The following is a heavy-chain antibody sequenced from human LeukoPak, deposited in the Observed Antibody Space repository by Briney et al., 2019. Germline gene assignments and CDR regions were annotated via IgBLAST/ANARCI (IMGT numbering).Heavy chain of an antibody. CDR3: SRESGAFCPFGY. Sequence: SGTLSLTCAVSGGSISSSNWWSWVRQPPGKGLEWIGEIYHGGSTNYNPSLKSRVAMSVDRSRNQFSLNLSSVTAADTATYYCSRESGAFCPFGYWGQGTLVIVSS. D-gene: IGHD1-26*01. CDR2: IYHGGST. V-gene: IGHV4-4*02. CDR1: GGSISSSNW. J-gene: IGHJ4*02.